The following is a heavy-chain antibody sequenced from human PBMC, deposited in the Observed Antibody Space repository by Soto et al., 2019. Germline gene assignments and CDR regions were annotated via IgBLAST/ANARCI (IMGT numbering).Heavy chain of an antibody. J-gene: IGHJ4*02. CDR2: MNPNSGDT. CDR3: ARGRSPDY. V-gene: IGHV1-8*01. Sequence: QVHLVQSGAEVKKPGASVKVSCKASGYTFTSFDINWVRQAAGQGLEWLGWMNPNSGDTVYSKKLQGRVTMTRNTSISTAYMVLSSLKTEDTAVYYCARGRSPDYWGQGTLVTVSS. CDR1: GYTFTSFD.